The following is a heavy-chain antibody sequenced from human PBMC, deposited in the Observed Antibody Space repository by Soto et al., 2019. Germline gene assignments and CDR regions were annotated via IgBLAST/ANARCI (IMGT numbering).Heavy chain of an antibody. CDR3: ARLAPLYYYGSGSLPGPTDY. D-gene: IGHD3-10*01. CDR2: ISSSGSTI. J-gene: IGHJ4*02. V-gene: IGHV3-11*01. CDR1: GFTFSDYY. Sequence: GGSLRLSCAASGFTFSDYYMSWIRQAPGKGLEGVSYISSSGSTIYYADSVKVRFTISRDNAKNSLYLQMNSLRAEDTAVYYCARLAPLYYYGSGSLPGPTDYWGQGTLVTVSS.